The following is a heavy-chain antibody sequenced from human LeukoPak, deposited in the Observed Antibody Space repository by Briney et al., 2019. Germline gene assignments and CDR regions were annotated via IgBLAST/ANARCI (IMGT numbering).Heavy chain of an antibody. Sequence: SQTLSLTCTVSGGSISSGGYYWSWIRQHPGKGLEWIGYIYYSGSTYYNPSLKSRVTISVDTSKNQFSLNLSSVTAADTAAYYCARLAWGRLDYWGQGTLVTVSS. D-gene: IGHD7-27*01. CDR1: GGSISSGGYY. CDR3: ARLAWGRLDY. CDR2: IYYSGST. J-gene: IGHJ4*02. V-gene: IGHV4-31*03.